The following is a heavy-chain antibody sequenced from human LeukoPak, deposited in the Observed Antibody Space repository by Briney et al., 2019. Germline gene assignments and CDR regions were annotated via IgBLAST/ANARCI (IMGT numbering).Heavy chain of an antibody. CDR3: ARGGPCDLNCSSTSCPRNWFDP. Sequence: SETLSLTCAVYGGSFSGYYWSWIRQPPGKGLEWIGEINHSGSTNYNPSLKSRVTISVDTSKNQFSLKLSSVTAADTAVYYCARGGPCDLNCSSTSCPRNWFDPWGQGTLVTVSS. V-gene: IGHV4-34*01. CDR1: GGSFSGYY. D-gene: IGHD2-2*01. J-gene: IGHJ5*02. CDR2: INHSGST.